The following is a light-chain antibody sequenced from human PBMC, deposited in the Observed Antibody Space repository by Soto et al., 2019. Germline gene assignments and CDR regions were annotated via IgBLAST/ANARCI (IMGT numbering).Light chain of an antibody. V-gene: IGKV1-27*01. CDR3: QVYNNGPPG. Sequence: IRIGQSPSSLSASVEGRETITFRASQGIGNYLAWYQHKPGKVPKLLIYGASTLQSRVPSRFSGGGSGIEFTLTISGLQIEDLATYYCQVYNNGPPGFGQGTRLEI. J-gene: IGKJ5*01. CDR2: GAS. CDR1: QGIGNY.